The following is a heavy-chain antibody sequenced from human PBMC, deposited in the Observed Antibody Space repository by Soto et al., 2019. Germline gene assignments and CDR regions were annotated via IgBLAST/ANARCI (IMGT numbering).Heavy chain of an antibody. Sequence: VQLVQSRAEVKKPGASVKVSCKASGYTFDSNGINWVRQAPGQGLQWMGWISPFNGNTNYAQNFQDRVTMTTDTSTTTAYLELRSLRSDDTAFYYCARDRGLAYCSSVSCSTTFDYWVQGTLVTVSS. J-gene: IGHJ4*02. CDR2: ISPFNGNT. CDR3: ARDRGLAYCSSVSCSTTFDY. CDR1: GYTFDSNG. D-gene: IGHD2-2*02. V-gene: IGHV1-18*01.